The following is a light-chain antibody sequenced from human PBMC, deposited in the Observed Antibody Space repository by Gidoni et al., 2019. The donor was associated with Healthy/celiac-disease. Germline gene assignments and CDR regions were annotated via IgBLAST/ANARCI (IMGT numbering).Light chain of an antibody. CDR2: WAS. V-gene: IGKV4-1*01. Sequence: DIVMTPSPDSLAVSLGERATINCKSSQSVLYSSNNKNYLAWYQQKPGQPPKLLIYWASTRESGVPDRFSGSGSGTDFTLTISSLQAEDVAVYYCQQYYSTPMYTFXQXTKLEIK. CDR1: QSVLYSSNNKNY. CDR3: QQYYSTPMYT. J-gene: IGKJ2*01.